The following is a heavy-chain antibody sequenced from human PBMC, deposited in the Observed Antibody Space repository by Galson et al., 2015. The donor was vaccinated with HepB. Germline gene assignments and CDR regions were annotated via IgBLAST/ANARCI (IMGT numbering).Heavy chain of an antibody. V-gene: IGHV1-46*01. D-gene: IGHD6-19*01. CDR2: INPSGGST. Sequence: SVKVSCKASGYTFTSYYMHWVRQAPGQGLEWMGIINPSGGSTSYAQKFQGRVTMTRDTPTSTVYMELSSLRSEDTAVYYCARDGLAVAGPHYYYYGMDVWGQGTTVTVSS. J-gene: IGHJ6*02. CDR1: GYTFTSYY. CDR3: ARDGLAVAGPHYYYYGMDV.